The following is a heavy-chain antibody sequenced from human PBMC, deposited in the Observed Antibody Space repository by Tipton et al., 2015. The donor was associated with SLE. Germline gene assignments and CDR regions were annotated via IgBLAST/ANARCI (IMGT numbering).Heavy chain of an antibody. J-gene: IGHJ6*03. V-gene: IGHV1-18*01. Sequence: QVQLVQSGPEVKKPGASVKVSCKASGYTFTSYGISWVRQAPGQGLEWMGWISAYNGNTNYAQKLQGRVTMTTDTSTSTAYMELRSLRSAGTAVYYCARARYCSSTSCPYSMDVWGKGTTVSVSS. CDR3: ARARYCSSTSCPYSMDV. CDR1: GYTFTSYG. D-gene: IGHD2-2*01. CDR2: ISAYNGNT.